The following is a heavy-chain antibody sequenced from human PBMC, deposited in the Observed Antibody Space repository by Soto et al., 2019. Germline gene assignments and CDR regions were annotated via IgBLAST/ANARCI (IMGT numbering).Heavy chain of an antibody. V-gene: IGHV4-59*01. CDR2: VYNSGST. D-gene: IGHD6-13*01. J-gene: IGHJ4*02. CDR1: GGSFSGYY. Sequence: SETLSLTCAVYGGSFSGYYWSWIRQPPGKGLEWIGYVYNSGSTNYNPSLKSRVTISEDTSKSQFSLKVNSMTAADTAVYYCARYRREAVAGYTLDNWGQGILVTVSS. CDR3: ARYRREAVAGYTLDN.